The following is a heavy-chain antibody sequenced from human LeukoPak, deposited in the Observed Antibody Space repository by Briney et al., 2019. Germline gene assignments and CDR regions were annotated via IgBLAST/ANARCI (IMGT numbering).Heavy chain of an antibody. Sequence: GGSLRLSCTASGFTFGVDGMSWFRQAPGKGLEWVAFIRSKTYGGTAEYAASVKGRFTVSRDDSKGIAYLQMESLKTEDTGVYFCSGDFWRLDFDSWGQGTWSPSPQ. D-gene: IGHD3-3*01. CDR2: IRSKTYGGTA. CDR3: SGDFWRLDFDS. CDR1: GFTFGVDG. J-gene: IGHJ4*02. V-gene: IGHV3-49*03.